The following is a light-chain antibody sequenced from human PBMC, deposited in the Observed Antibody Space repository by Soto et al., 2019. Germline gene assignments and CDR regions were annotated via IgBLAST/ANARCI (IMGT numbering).Light chain of an antibody. V-gene: IGLV2-23*01. Sequence: QSALTQPASVSGSPGQSITISCTGTSSDVGTSHLVSWYQHHPGNAPKLIIFECGVRPSGVSTRFSGSRSDNTASLTISGLQAEDEADYYCCSALTNSYVIFGGGTKLTVL. CDR2: ECG. J-gene: IGLJ2*01. CDR1: SSDVGTSHL. CDR3: CSALTNSYVI.